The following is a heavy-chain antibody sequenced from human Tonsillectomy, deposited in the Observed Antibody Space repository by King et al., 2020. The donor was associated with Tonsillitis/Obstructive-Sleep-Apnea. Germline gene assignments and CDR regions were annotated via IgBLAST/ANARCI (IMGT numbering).Heavy chain of an antibody. Sequence: QLVQSGTEVKTPGASVKVSCKASGYTFTWYYIHWVRQARGQGLDWMGIINPSSGVTRYAQKFQGRVTMTTDTSASTVYLELSSLRSEDTAVYYCARDDVVGRYIDSWGQGTLVTVSS. J-gene: IGHJ4*02. V-gene: IGHV1-46*01. D-gene: IGHD1-14*01. CDR2: INPSSGVT. CDR3: ARDDVVGRYIDS. CDR1: GYTFTWYY.